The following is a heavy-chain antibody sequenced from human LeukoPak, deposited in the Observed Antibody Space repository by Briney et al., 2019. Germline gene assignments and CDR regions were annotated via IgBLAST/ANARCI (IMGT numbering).Heavy chain of an antibody. Sequence: ASVKVSCKASGYTFTRYYMHWVRQAPGQGLEWMGIINPSGGSTRYAQKFQGRVTMTRDTSTSTVYMEVSSLRCEDTAVYYCARDLGSLGTVDYWGQGTLVTASS. CDR1: GYTFTRYY. CDR3: ARDLGSLGTVDY. D-gene: IGHD1-1*01. J-gene: IGHJ4*02. V-gene: IGHV1-46*01. CDR2: INPSGGST.